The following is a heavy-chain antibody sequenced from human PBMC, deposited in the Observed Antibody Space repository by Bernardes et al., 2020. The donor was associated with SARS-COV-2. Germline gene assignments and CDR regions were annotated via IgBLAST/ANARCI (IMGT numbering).Heavy chain of an antibody. Sequence: SVKVSCKVSGYTLTELSMHWVRQAPGKGLEWMGGFDPEDGETIYAQKFQGRVTMTEDTSTDTAYMELSSLRSEDTAVYYCATSPPMGRGWFDPWGQGTLVTVSS. CDR3: ATSPPMGRGWFDP. J-gene: IGHJ5*02. CDR2: FDPEDGET. CDR1: GYTLTELS. V-gene: IGHV1-24*01. D-gene: IGHD3-10*01.